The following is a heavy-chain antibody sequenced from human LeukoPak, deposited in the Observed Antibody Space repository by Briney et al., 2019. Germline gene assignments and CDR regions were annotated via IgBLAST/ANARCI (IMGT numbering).Heavy chain of an antibody. Sequence: SETLSLTCTVSGGSISSYYWNWIRQPPGKGLEWTGYIYYSGSTNYNPSLKSRVTISLDTSKNQFSLKLSSVTAADTAVYYCARDGAHKNHYYSYYYMDVWGKGTTVTVSS. CDR2: IYYSGST. D-gene: IGHD3-16*01. J-gene: IGHJ6*03. CDR3: ARDGAHKNHYYSYYYMDV. CDR1: GGSISSYY. V-gene: IGHV4-59*01.